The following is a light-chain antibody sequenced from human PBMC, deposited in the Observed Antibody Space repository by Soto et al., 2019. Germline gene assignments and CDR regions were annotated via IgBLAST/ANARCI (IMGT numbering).Light chain of an antibody. CDR3: QQYNNCPPIT. CDR1: QSVSSN. CDR2: GAS. V-gene: IGKV3-15*01. Sequence: IVMTQSLSTLSVSPGERAALSCRASQSVSSNLAWYQQKPGQAPRLLIYGASTRATGNPARFSGSGSGTEFTLTISSLQSEDFAVYYCQQYNNCPPITVGQGTRLEI. J-gene: IGKJ5*01.